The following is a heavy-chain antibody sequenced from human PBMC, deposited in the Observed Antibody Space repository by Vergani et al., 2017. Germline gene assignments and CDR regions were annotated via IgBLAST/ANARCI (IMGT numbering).Heavy chain of an antibody. CDR2: ISSSSSYI. Sequence: EVQLVESGGGLVKPGGSLRLSCAASGFTFSSYSMNWVRQAPGKGLEWVSSISSSSSYIYYADSVKGRFTISRDNAKNLLILQMKTLKVDDTATYYCGRKQSPASLMDKPIDIWGQGTLVTVSS. CDR1: GFTFSSYS. CDR3: GRKQSPASLMDKPIDI. J-gene: IGHJ5*02. D-gene: IGHD1/OR15-1a*01. V-gene: IGHV3-21*04.